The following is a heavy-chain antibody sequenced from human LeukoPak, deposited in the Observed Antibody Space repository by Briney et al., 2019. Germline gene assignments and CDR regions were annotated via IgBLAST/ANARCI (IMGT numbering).Heavy chain of an antibody. Sequence: GGSLRLSCAASGFTFSSYSMNWVRQAPGKGLEWVSSISSSSSYIYYADSVKGRFTISRDNAKTSLYLQMNSLRAEDTAVYYCARGVPYYYDSSGYSRFDYWGQGTLVTVSS. CDR1: GFTFSSYS. V-gene: IGHV3-21*01. D-gene: IGHD3-22*01. CDR3: ARGVPYYYDSSGYSRFDY. J-gene: IGHJ4*02. CDR2: ISSSSSYI.